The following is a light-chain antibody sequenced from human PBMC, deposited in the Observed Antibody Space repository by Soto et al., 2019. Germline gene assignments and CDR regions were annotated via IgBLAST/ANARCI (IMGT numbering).Light chain of an antibody. CDR3: SAYAGSNRII. Sequence: QSALTQPPSASGSPRQSVTISCTGTSSDVGGYNYVSWYQQHPGKAPKLMIYEVSKRPSGVPDRFSGSKSGNTASLTVSGVRAEDEADYYCSAYAGSNRIIFGGGTKLTVL. V-gene: IGLV2-8*01. CDR1: SSDVGGYNY. J-gene: IGLJ2*01. CDR2: EVS.